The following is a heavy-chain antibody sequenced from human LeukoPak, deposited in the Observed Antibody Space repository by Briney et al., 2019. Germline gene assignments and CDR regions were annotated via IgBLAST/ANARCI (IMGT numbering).Heavy chain of an antibody. V-gene: IGHV3-21*01. CDR2: ISESSSFI. Sequence: GGSLRLSCAVSGITLSNYGMSWVRQAPGKGLEWVSSISESSSFIQYANSLKGRFAISRDNAKNSLYLQMNSLRAADTAVYYCARQRGYCSNVLCRGWFDPWGQGTLVTVSS. CDR1: GITLSNYG. CDR3: ARQRGYCSNVLCRGWFDP. J-gene: IGHJ5*02. D-gene: IGHD2-15*01.